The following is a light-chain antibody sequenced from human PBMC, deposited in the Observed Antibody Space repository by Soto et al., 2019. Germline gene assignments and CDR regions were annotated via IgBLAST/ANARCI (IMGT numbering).Light chain of an antibody. CDR3: QQSTTTPWT. CDR2: LTS. J-gene: IGKJ1*01. Sequence: DIQMTQSPSSLSASVGDRITITCRASQSIITYLNWVPQKPVRAPKLLIYLTSTLESGVPSRFSGSGSGTDFTLTISSLQPEDFATDHCQQSTTTPWTCGQGTKLDVK. V-gene: IGKV1-39*01. CDR1: QSIITY.